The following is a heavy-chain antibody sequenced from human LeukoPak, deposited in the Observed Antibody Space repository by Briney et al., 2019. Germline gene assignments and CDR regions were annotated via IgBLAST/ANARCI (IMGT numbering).Heavy chain of an antibody. V-gene: IGHV5-51*01. D-gene: IGHD5-18*01. CDR1: GYSSSSNW. CDR3: ARQEAGSYGYFDY. J-gene: IGHJ4*02. Sequence: GESLKISCKGSGYSSSSNWVGWVRQMPGKGLEWMGIIYPGDSDTRISPSFQGQVTISADKSISTAYLQWSSLKASDTAMYFCARQEAGSYGYFDYWGQGTLVTVSS. CDR2: IYPGDSDT.